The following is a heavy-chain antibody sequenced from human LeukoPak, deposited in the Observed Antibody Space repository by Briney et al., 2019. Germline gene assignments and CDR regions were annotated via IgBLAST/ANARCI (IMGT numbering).Heavy chain of an antibody. CDR2: INPNSGGT. J-gene: IGHJ6*02. V-gene: IGHV1-2*02. Sequence: GASVKVSCKASGYTFTGYYMHWVRQVPGQGLEWMGWINPNSGGTKYAQNFQDRVTMTSDTSISTAYMELIRLTSDDTAVYYCAREEIGATAGSSMDVWGRGTTVTVSS. D-gene: IGHD6-13*01. CDR1: GYTFTGYY. CDR3: AREEIGATAGSSMDV.